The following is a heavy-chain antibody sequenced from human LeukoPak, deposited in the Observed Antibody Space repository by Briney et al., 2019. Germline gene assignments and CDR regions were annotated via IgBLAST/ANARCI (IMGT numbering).Heavy chain of an antibody. CDR3: AKVHGYSFGYFDY. V-gene: IGHV3-9*01. J-gene: IGHJ4*02. Sequence: PGRSLRLSSAASGFMFDDNAMHWVRQAPGKGLEWVSGISWNSGIIDYADSVKGRFTISRDNAKNSLYLQMNSLRTEDTALYYCAKVHGYSFGYFDYWGQGTLVTVSS. D-gene: IGHD5-18*01. CDR1: GFMFDDNA. CDR2: ISWNSGII.